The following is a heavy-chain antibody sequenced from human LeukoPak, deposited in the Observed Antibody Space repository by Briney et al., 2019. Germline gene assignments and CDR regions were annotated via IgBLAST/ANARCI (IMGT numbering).Heavy chain of an antibody. CDR1: GYSISSGYH. Sequence: PSGTLSLTCAVSGYSISSGYHWAWIRQPPGKGLEWIGSIHHSGSTYYNPSLKSRVTISVDTSKNQFSLKLSSVTAADTAVYYCARINWNPDYWGQGTLVTVSS. CDR3: ARINWNPDY. V-gene: IGHV4-38-2*01. D-gene: IGHD1-1*01. CDR2: IHHSGST. J-gene: IGHJ4*02.